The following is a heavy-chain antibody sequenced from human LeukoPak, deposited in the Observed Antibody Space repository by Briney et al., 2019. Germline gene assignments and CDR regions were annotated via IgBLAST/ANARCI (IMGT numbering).Heavy chain of an antibody. CDR2: ISAYNGNT. Sequence: ASVKVSCKDSGYTFTSYGISWVRQAPGQGLEWMGWISAYNGNTNYAQKLQGRVTMTTDTSTSTAYMELRSLRSDDTAVYYCARRHYYGGTTNWFDPWGQGTLVTVFS. V-gene: IGHV1-18*01. CDR1: GYTFTSYG. D-gene: IGHD4-23*01. J-gene: IGHJ5*02. CDR3: ARRHYYGGTTNWFDP.